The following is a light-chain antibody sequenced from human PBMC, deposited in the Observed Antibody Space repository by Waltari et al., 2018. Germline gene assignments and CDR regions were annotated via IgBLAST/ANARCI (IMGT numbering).Light chain of an antibody. V-gene: IGKV3-11*01. J-gene: IGKJ4*01. Sequence: EIVLTQSPATLSLSPGERATLSCRACHSVDRYLSWYQQKPGQAPRLLIYDASNRATGIPARFSGSGSGTDFTLTISSLEPEDFAIYYCQQRKYWPPLTFGGGTKVEIK. CDR2: DAS. CDR3: QQRKYWPPLT. CDR1: HSVDRY.